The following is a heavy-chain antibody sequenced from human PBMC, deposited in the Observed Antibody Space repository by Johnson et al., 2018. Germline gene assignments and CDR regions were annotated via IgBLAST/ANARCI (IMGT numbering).Heavy chain of an antibody. CDR1: GESLSGHS. Sequence: QVQLQQWGAGLLKPSETLSLTCAVYGESLSGHSWSWIRQPPGKGLECIGEINHRGSIISSSSLKSRITISVHPSTNLFSLRLTPVPAADMAVYFCPRYFSFCGQGALVTVSS. D-gene: IGHD2/OR15-2a*01. V-gene: IGHV4-34*01. CDR2: INHRGSI. CDR3: PRYFSF. J-gene: IGHJ4*02.